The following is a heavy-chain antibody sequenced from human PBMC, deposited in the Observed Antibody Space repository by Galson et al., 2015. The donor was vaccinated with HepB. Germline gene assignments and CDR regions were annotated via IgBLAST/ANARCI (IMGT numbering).Heavy chain of an antibody. D-gene: IGHD3-3*01. CDR1: GFNFSTYG. V-gene: IGHV3-30*18. Sequence: SLRLSCAASGFNFSTYGMHWVRQAPGKGLEWVAIISYDGAIKYYSDSVKGRFTISRDNSKDTLYLQMNSLRAEDTAVFYCGKSLAIFGVVITPSDGMDVWGQGTTVTVSS. CDR2: ISYDGAIK. CDR3: GKSLAIFGVVITPSDGMDV. J-gene: IGHJ6*02.